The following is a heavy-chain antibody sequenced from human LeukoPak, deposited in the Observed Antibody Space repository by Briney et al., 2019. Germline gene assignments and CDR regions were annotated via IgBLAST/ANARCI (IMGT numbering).Heavy chain of an antibody. Sequence: GGSLRLSCAASGFTFSSYNMNWVRQAPGKGLEWISYITSISNTIYYADSVKGRFTSSRDNANNSLYLQMNSLRAEDTAVYYCARDTSGFGRFDTWGQGTLVTVSS. CDR1: GFTFSSYN. CDR3: ARDTSGFGRFDT. J-gene: IGHJ5*02. V-gene: IGHV3-48*01. CDR2: ITSISNTI. D-gene: IGHD3-22*01.